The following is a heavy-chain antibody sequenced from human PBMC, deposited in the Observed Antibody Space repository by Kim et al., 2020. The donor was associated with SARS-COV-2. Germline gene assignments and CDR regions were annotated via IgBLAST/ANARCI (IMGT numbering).Heavy chain of an antibody. CDR2: IRSRVYSYST. CDR3: TRIPGTTLAVLAAFDV. J-gene: IGHJ3*01. CDR1: GFTFSDSP. V-gene: IGHV3-73*01. D-gene: IGHD1-1*01. Sequence: GGSLRLSCAASGFTFSDSPIHWVRQASGKGLEWVGRIRSRVYSYSTSYAASVKCRFTISRDDSESTAYLQMHSLKTEATAVYYCTRIPGTTLAVLAAFDV.